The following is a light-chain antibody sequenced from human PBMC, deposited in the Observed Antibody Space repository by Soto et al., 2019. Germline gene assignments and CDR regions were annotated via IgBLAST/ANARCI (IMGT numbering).Light chain of an antibody. CDR2: GAS. CDR3: QQFDDSVT. CDR1: HSVSRTY. Sequence: EIVLTHSPGTLSLSPGERATLSFRASHSVSRTYLAWYQQKPGQAPRLLIYGASDRATGTPDRFSGSGSGTDFTLTISRLETEDSAVYYCQQFDDSVTFGQGTRLEIK. V-gene: IGKV3-20*01. J-gene: IGKJ5*01.